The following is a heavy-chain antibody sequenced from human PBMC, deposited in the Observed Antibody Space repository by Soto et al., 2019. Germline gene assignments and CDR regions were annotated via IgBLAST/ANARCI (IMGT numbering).Heavy chain of an antibody. CDR1: GFHFSSYI. V-gene: IGHV3-48*02. Sequence: PGGSLILSCAASGFHFSSYIMNLVRPAPGKGLEWVSYISSSSSTIYYADSVKGRFTISRDNAKNSLYLQMNSLRDEDTAVYYCARVWSPSGTEWRREGGMDGLGQGNTVTVSS. D-gene: IGHD5-12*01. CDR2: ISSSSSTI. CDR3: ARVWSPSGTEWRREGGMDG. J-gene: IGHJ6*02.